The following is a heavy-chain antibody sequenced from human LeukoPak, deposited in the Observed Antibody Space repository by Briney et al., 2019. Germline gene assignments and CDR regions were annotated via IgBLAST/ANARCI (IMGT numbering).Heavy chain of an antibody. J-gene: IGHJ6*03. V-gene: IGHV1-69*13. CDR1: GGTFSSYA. CDR2: IIPIFGTA. CDR3: ARDSGAIVVVPAAIPETYYYYYMDV. Sequence: ASVKVSCKASGGTFSSYAISWVRQAPGQGLEWMGGIIPIFGTANYAQKFQGRVTITADESTSTAYMELSSLRSEDTAVYYCARDSGAIVVVPAAIPETYYYYYMDVWGKGTTVTVSS. D-gene: IGHD2-2*02.